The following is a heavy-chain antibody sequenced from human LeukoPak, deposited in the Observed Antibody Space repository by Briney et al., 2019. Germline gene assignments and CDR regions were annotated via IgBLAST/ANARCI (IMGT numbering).Heavy chain of an antibody. CDR1: GFTFSSYA. J-gene: IGHJ5*02. V-gene: IGHV3-30-3*01. CDR3: ARVLSGSWDWFDP. CDR2: ISYDGSNK. Sequence: PGRSLRLSCAASGFTFSSYAMHWVRQAPGKGLEWVAVISYDGSNKYYADSVKGRFTISRDNAMNTVYLQMNSLRAEDTAVYYCARVLSGSWDWFDPWGQGTLVTVSS. D-gene: IGHD3-22*01.